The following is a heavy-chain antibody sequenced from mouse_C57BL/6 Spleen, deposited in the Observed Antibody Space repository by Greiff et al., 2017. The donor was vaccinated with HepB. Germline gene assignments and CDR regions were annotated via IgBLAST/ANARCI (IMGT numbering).Heavy chain of an antibody. V-gene: IGHV10-1*01. CDR3: VREGLLRGFYYAMDY. CDR2: IRSKSNNYAT. J-gene: IGHJ4*01. Sequence: EVQVVESGGGLVQPKGSLKLSCAASGFSFNTYAMNWVRQAPGKGLEWVARIRSKSNNYATYYADSVKDRFTISRDDSESMLYLQMNNLKTEDTAMYYCVREGLLRGFYYAMDYWGQGTSVTVSS. CDR1: GFSFNTYA. D-gene: IGHD1-1*01.